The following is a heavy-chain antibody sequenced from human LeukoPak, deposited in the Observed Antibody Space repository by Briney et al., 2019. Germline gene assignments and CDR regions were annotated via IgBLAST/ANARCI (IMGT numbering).Heavy chain of an antibody. CDR3: ARDCIGCLGFDY. D-gene: IGHD1-26*01. CDR2: VSAYADDT. J-gene: IGHJ4*02. V-gene: IGHV1-18*01. Sequence: ASVKVSCKASGYTFISYGNSWVRQAPGQGLEWMGWVSAYADDTNYVQKFRGRITMTTDTSTSTAYMELRSLRSDDTAVYYCARDCIGCLGFDYWGQGTLVTVSS. CDR1: GYTFISYG.